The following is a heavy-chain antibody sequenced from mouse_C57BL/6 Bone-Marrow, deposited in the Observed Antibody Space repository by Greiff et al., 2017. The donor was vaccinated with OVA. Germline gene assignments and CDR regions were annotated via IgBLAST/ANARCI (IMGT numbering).Heavy chain of an antibody. J-gene: IGHJ3*01. CDR2: IDPNSGGT. V-gene: IGHV1-72*01. Sequence: LQPGAELVKPGASVKLSCKASGYTFTSYWMHWVKQRPGRGLEWIGRIDPNSGGTKYNENPKRNATLTADKPSSTAYMQLSSLTSEDSAVYYCARTPWFAYWGQGTLVTVSA. CDR3: ARTPWFAY. CDR1: GYTFTSYW.